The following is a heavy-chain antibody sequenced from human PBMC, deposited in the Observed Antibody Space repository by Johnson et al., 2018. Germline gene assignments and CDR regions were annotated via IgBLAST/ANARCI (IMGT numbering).Heavy chain of an antibody. Sequence: IPSLHGRVTISLDTSKNQFSLKLSSVTAADTAVYYCARGRGPGSYSQAYLDHWGQGTLVTVAS. CDR3: ARGRGPGSYSQAYLDH. D-gene: IGHD3-3*02. J-gene: IGHJ1*01. V-gene: IGHV4-59*09.